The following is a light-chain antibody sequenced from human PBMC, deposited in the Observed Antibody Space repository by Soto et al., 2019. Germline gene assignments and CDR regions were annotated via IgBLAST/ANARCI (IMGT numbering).Light chain of an antibody. CDR1: QSISSW. J-gene: IGKJ1*01. CDR2: DAS. V-gene: IGKV1-5*01. Sequence: DIQMTQSPSTLSASVGDRVTITCRASQSISSWLAWYQQKPGKAPKVLIYDASSLESGVPSRFSGSGSGTEFTLTISSLQPDDFATYYCQQYNTYSRKLGQGTKVDIK. CDR3: QQYNTYSRK.